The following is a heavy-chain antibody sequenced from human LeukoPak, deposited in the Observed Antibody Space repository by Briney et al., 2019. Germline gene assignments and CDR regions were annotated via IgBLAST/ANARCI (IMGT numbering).Heavy chain of an antibody. Sequence: GGSLRLSCTASGFTVSSNYMSWVRQAPGKGLEWVSVIRSDGSTNHADSVKGRFTISRDNSKNTLYLQMNNLRAEDTAMYYCARGKAVAGFPYDYWGQGTLVTVSS. D-gene: IGHD6-19*01. CDR1: GFTVSSNY. V-gene: IGHV3-53*01. J-gene: IGHJ4*02. CDR3: ARGKAVAGFPYDY. CDR2: IRSDGST.